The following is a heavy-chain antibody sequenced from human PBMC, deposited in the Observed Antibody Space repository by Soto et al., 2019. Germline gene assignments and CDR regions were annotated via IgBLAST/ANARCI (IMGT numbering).Heavy chain of an antibody. CDR2: ISYDGSNK. V-gene: IGHV3-30*18. J-gene: IGHJ6*02. Sequence: GGSLRLSCAASGFTFSTYGMHWVRQAPGKGLEWVAVISYDGSNKYYAGSVKGRFTISRDNSKNTLYLQMNSLRVEDTAVYYCAKDRVPELRHFYYGMDVWGQGTTVTVSS. CDR3: AKDRVPELRHFYYGMDV. CDR1: GFTFSTYG. D-gene: IGHD1-7*01.